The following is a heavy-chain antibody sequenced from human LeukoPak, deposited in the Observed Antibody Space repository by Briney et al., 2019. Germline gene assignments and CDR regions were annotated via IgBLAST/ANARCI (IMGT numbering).Heavy chain of an antibody. V-gene: IGHV4-59*12. Sequence: SETLSLTCTVSGGSISSYYWSWIRQPPGKGLEWIGYIYYSGSTNYNPSLKSRVTISVDTSKNQFSLKLSSVTAADTAVYYCARDYGSGSPWYYYYYYYMDVWGKGTTVTISS. CDR2: IYYSGST. CDR1: GGSISSYY. CDR3: ARDYGSGSPWYYYYYYYMDV. J-gene: IGHJ6*03. D-gene: IGHD3-10*01.